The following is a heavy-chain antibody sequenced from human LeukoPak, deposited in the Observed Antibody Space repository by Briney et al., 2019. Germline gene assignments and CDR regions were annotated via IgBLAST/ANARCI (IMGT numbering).Heavy chain of an antibody. CDR2: ISSDSSYI. CDR3: AKDQLVGATLFDY. V-gene: IGHV3-21*04. J-gene: IGHJ4*02. Sequence: GGSLRLSCAASGFNFNTYTMNWVRQAPGKELEWVSSISSDSSYIYYADAVHGRFTVSRDNAKYSLYLQMNSLRAEDTAVYYCAKDQLVGATLFDYWGQGTLVTVSS. D-gene: IGHD1-26*01. CDR1: GFNFNTYT.